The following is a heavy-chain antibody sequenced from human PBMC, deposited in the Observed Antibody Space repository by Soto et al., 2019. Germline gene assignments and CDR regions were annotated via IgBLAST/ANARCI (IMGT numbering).Heavy chain of an antibody. D-gene: IGHD2-2*01. J-gene: IGHJ6*02. CDR2: ISYDGSNK. CDR1: GFTFSSYA. CDR3: ARDRGPAADYYYYYGMDV. Sequence: GGSLRLSCAASGFTFSSYAMHWVRQAPGKGLEWVAVISYDGSNKYYADSVKGRFTISRDNSKNTLYLQMNSLRAEDTAVYYCARDRGPAADYYYYYGMDVWGQGTTVTVSS. V-gene: IGHV3-30-3*01.